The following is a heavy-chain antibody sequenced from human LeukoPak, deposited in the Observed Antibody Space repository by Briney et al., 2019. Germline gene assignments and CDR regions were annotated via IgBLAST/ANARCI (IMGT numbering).Heavy chain of an antibody. D-gene: IGHD3-9*01. CDR1: GYTFTDHY. V-gene: IGHV1-46*01. CDR3: AREFLRYFDWLSY. J-gene: IGHJ4*02. Sequence: ASVKVSCKASGYTFTDHYMHWVRQAPGQGLEWMGIINPVGGGTTYAQHFQGRVTMTRDTSTSTVYMELRSLRSEDTAVYYCAREFLRYFDWLSYWGQGTLVTVSS. CDR2: INPVGGGT.